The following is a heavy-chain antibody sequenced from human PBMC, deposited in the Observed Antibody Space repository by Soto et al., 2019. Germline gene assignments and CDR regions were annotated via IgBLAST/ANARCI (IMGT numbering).Heavy chain of an antibody. J-gene: IGHJ4*02. D-gene: IGHD5-12*01. V-gene: IGHV1-3*01. CDR3: ARDFSGDGYNSYYFDY. CDR1: GYTFTSYA. CDR2: INAGNGNT. Sequence: QVRLVQSGAEVEKPGASVKVSCKASGYTFTSYAMHWVRQAPGQRLEWMGWINAGNGNTKYSQKFQGRVTITRDTSASTAYMELSSLRSEDTAVYYCARDFSGDGYNSYYFDYWGQGTLVTVSS.